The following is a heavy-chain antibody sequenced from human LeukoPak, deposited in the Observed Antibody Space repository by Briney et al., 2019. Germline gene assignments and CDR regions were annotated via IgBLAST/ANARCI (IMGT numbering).Heavy chain of an antibody. D-gene: IGHD1-1*01. CDR2: INAGNGNT. CDR3: ARALRYNWNDVFGY. Sequence: ASVKVSGKASGYTFTSYAMHWVRQAPGQRLEWMGWINAGNGNTKYSQKFQGRVTITRDTSASAAYMELSSLRSEDTAVYYCARALRYNWNDVFGYWGQGTLVTVSS. J-gene: IGHJ4*02. V-gene: IGHV1-3*01. CDR1: GYTFTSYA.